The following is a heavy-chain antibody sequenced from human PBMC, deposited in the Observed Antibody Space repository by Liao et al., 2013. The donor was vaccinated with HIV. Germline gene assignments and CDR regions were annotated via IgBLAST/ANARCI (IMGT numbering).Heavy chain of an antibody. V-gene: IGHV4-30-2*01. CDR3: ARAVSSGYYHDAFDI. CDR2: IYHSGNT. CDR1: GDSISSGGNS. Sequence: QLQLQESGSGLVKPSQTLSLTCAVSGDSISSGGNSWTWIRQPPGKGLEWIGYIYHSGNTYYNPSLKSRVTISVDRSKNHFSLRLSSVTAADTAVYYCARAVSSGYYHDAFDIWGQGTMVTVSS. D-gene: IGHD3-22*01. J-gene: IGHJ3*02.